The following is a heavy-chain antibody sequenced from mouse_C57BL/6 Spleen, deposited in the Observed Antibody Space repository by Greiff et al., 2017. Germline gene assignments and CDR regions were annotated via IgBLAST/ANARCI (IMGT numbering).Heavy chain of an antibody. CDR2: IYPNSGST. CDR3: VRTRDYDYDWYFDY. D-gene: IGHD2-4*01. Sequence: VQLQQPGAELVKPGASVTLSCKASGYTFTSYWMHWVKQRPGQGLEWIGMIYPNSGSTTYNEKLKSKATLTVDKSSSTAYMQLSSLTSEDSAFYYCVRTRDYDYDWYFDYWGQGTTLTVSS. CDR1: GYTFTSYW. J-gene: IGHJ2*01. V-gene: IGHV1-64*01.